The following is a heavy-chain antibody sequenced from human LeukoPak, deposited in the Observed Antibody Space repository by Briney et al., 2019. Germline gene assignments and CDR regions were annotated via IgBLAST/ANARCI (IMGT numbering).Heavy chain of an antibody. CDR2: IKQDGSEK. CDR3: ARVKQRLVRLLGRDTTYNYYYYMDV. Sequence: PGRSLRLSCVASGFTFSSHWMSWVRQAPGKGLEWVANIKQDGSEKKYVDSVKGRLTISRDNAKNSLYLQMNSLRAEDTAVYYCARVKQRLVRLLGRDTTYNYYYYMDVWGKGTTVTVSS. CDR1: GFTFSSHW. V-gene: IGHV3-7*01. J-gene: IGHJ6*03. D-gene: IGHD6-13*01.